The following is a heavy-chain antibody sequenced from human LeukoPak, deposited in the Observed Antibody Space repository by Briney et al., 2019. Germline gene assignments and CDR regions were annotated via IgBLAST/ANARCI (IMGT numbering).Heavy chain of an antibody. Sequence: EASVKVSCKASGGTFSSYAISWVRQAPGQGLEWMGGIIPIFGTANYAQKFQGRVTITADESTSTAYMELSSLRSEDTAVYYCASHINYYYYYYMDVWGKGTTVTISS. CDR2: IIPIFGTA. CDR3: ASHINYYYYYYMDV. CDR1: GGTFSSYA. V-gene: IGHV1-69*13. J-gene: IGHJ6*03. D-gene: IGHD2-21*01.